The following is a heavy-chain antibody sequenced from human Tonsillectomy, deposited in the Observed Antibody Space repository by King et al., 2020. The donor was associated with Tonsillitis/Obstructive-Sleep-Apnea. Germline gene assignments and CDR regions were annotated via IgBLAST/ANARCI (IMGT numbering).Heavy chain of an antibody. CDR2: INSDGSST. Sequence: VQLVESGGGLVQPGGSLRLSCAASGFTFSSYWMHWVRQVPGKGLVWVSRINSDGSSTNYADSVRGRFTISRDNARNTLYLQMHSLRAEDTAVYYCARDSGAAPGSTYMDVWGKGTTVTDSS. CDR1: GFTFSSYW. V-gene: IGHV3-74*01. J-gene: IGHJ6*03. D-gene: IGHD6-13*01. CDR3: ARDSGAAPGSTYMDV.